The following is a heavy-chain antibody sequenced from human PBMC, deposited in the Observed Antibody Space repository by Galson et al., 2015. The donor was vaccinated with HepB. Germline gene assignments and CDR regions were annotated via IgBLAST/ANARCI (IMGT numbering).Heavy chain of an antibody. CDR1: GFSLSTSGVG. D-gene: IGHD4-17*01. V-gene: IGHV2-5*01. CDR2: IYWNDEK. CDR3: AHRGSYGDIGVSRY. J-gene: IGHJ4*02. Sequence: PALVKPTQTLTLTCTFSGFSLSTSGVGVGWIRQPPGKALEWLTLIYWNDEKRFSPSLKSRLTITKDTSRNQVVLTMTNMDPVDTATYYCAHRGSYGDIGVSRYWGPGVLVTVSS.